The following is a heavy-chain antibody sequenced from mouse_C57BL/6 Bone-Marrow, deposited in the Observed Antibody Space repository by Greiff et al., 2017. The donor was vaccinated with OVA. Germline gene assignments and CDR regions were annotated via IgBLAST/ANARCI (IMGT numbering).Heavy chain of an antibody. CDR1: GYTFTDYN. D-gene: IGHD3-2*02. V-gene: IGHV1-18*01. J-gene: IGHJ4*01. Sequence: EVKLQESGPELVKPGASVKIPCKASGYTFTDYNMDWVKQSHGKSLEWIGDINPNNGGTIYNQKFKGKATLTVDKSSSTAYMELRSRTAEDTAVYYCARGAQVMDYWGQGTSVTVSS. CDR2: INPNNGGT. CDR3: ARGAQVMDY.